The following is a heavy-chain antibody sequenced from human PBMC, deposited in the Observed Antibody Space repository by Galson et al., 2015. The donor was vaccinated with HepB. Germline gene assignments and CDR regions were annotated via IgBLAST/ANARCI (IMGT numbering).Heavy chain of an antibody. CDR1: GYTFTSYG. D-gene: IGHD2-15*01. CDR3: ARDSHCSGGSCYSTDFDY. J-gene: IGHJ4*02. CDR2: ISAYNGNT. V-gene: IGHV1-18*04. Sequence: SVKVSCKASGYTFTSYGISWVRQAPGQGLEWMGWISAYNGNTNYAQKLQGRVTMTTDTSTSTAYMELRSPRSDDTAVYYCARDSHCSGGSCYSTDFDYWGQGTLVTVSS.